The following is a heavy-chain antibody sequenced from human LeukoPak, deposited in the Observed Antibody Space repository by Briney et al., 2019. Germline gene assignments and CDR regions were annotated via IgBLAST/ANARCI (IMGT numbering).Heavy chain of an antibody. CDR3: ARDAGSSTSSGKYYYYYGMDV. D-gene: IGHD2-2*01. J-gene: IGHJ6*02. CDR1: GVTFSSYA. Sequence: GGSLRLSCAASGVTFSSYAMRWVRQAPGKGLEWVAVISYDGSKKCYADSVKGRFTISRDNSKNTLYLQMNSLRAEDTAVYYCARDAGSSTSSGKYYYYYGMDVWGQGTTVTVSS. CDR2: ISYDGSKK. V-gene: IGHV3-30-3*01.